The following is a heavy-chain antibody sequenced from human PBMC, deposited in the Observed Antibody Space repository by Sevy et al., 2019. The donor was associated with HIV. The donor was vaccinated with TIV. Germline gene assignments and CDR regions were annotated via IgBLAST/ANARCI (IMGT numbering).Heavy chain of an antibody. V-gene: IGHV4-59*01. CDR3: ARSGGSLKYFDY. Sequence: SETLSLTCTVSGGSISSYYWSWIRQPPGKGLEWIGYIYYSGSTNYNPSLKSRVTISVGTSKNQFSLKLSSVTAADTAVYYCARSGGSLKYFDYWGQGTLVTVSS. CDR1: GGSISSYY. J-gene: IGHJ4*02. D-gene: IGHD2-15*01. CDR2: IYYSGST.